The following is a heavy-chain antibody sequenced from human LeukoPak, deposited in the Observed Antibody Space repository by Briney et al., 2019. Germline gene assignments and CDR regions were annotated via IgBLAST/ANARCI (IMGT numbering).Heavy chain of an antibody. CDR2: IYTTGTT. V-gene: IGHV4-4*09. D-gene: IGHD3-10*01. CDR3: ARVRNYGSGIQGWFDP. J-gene: IGHJ5*02. Sequence: SETLSLTCTVSGGSFSSYYWSWIRQPPGKGLEWIGYIYTTGTTSYNPSLKSRVTISLDTSKNQFSLQLSSVTAADTAVYYCARVRNYGSGIQGWFDPWGQGTLVTVSS. CDR1: GGSFSSYY.